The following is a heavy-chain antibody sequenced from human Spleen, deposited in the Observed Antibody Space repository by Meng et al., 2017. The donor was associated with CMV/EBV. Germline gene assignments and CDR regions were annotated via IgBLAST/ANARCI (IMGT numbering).Heavy chain of an antibody. CDR2: ITSTSTYI. CDR1: GFTFRIYS. J-gene: IGHJ6*02. V-gene: IGHV3-21*01. CDR3: ARGRLPAAIFDSGMDV. Sequence: GGSLRLSCAASGFTFRIYSMNWVRLAPGKGLEWVSSITSTSTYIFYADSVKGRFTISRDNAKNSLFLQMNSLRAEDTAVYFCARGRLPAAIFDSGMDVWGQGTTVTVSS. D-gene: IGHD2-2*01.